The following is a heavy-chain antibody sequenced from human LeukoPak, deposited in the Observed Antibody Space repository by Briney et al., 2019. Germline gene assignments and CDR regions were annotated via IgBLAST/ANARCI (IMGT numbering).Heavy chain of an antibody. CDR1: GFTFRSYG. CDR2: IRFDGSNK. J-gene: IGHJ6*03. V-gene: IGHV3-30*02. D-gene: IGHD6-19*01. CDR3: AKVGGIPVVGYSYVDV. Sequence: GGSLRLSCAASGFTFRSYGMHWVRQAPGKGLEWVAFIRFDGSNKYYADSVKGRFTISRDNSKNTLFLQLNSLRPEDTAVYYCAKVGGIPVVGYSYVDVWGKGSTVTVSS.